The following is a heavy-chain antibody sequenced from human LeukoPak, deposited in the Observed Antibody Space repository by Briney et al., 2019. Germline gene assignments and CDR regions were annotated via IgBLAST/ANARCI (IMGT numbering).Heavy chain of an antibody. D-gene: IGHD5-12*01. J-gene: IGHJ6*03. CDR3: ARDLSRYSGYDSAYYYYMDV. V-gene: IGHV4-59*01. CDR2: IYYSGST. CDR1: GGSFSSYY. Sequence: SETLSLTCAVYGGSFSSYYWSWIRQPPGKGLEWIGYIYYSGSTNYNPSLKSRVTISVDTSKNQFSLKLSSVTAADTAVYYCARDLSRYSGYDSAYYYYMDVWGKGTTVTVSS.